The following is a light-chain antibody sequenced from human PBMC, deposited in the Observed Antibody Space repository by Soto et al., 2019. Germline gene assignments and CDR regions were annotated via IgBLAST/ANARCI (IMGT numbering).Light chain of an antibody. J-gene: IGKJ2*01. V-gene: IGKV1-39*01. CDR3: QQTYSTPHT. Sequence: DIQMTQSPSSLSASVGDRVTITCRASQTITTYLNWYQHKPGKAPKLLIYAAISLQSGVPSRLCGSGSGTDFTLTISSLQPEDFATYYCQQTYSTPHTFGQGTKVEIK. CDR2: AAI. CDR1: QTITTY.